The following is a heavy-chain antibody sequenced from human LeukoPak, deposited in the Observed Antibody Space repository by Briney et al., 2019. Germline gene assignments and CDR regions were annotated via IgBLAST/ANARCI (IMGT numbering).Heavy chain of an antibody. D-gene: IGHD3-22*01. CDR1: GFTFSSYA. CDR2: ISGSGGST. Sequence: GGSLRLSCAASGFTFSSYAMSWVRQAPGKGLEWVSAISGSGGSTYYADSVKGRFTISRDNSKNTLYLQMNSLRAEDTAVYYCAKPLYYYYDSSGYPDYWGQGTLVTVSS. CDR3: AKPLYYYYDSSGYPDY. J-gene: IGHJ4*02. V-gene: IGHV3-23*01.